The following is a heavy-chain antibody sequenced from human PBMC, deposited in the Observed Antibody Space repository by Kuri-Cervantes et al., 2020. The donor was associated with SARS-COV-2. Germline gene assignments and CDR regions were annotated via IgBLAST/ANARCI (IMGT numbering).Heavy chain of an antibody. V-gene: IGHV1-18*04. Sequence: ASVKVSCKASVYTLTSYGISWVRQAPGQGLEWMGWISGYNGNTNYAQKLQGRVTMTTDTSTSTADMELRSLRSDDTAVYYCARDHRMITFGGVIDHFDYWGQGTLVTVSS. J-gene: IGHJ4*02. CDR3: ARDHRMITFGGVIDHFDY. D-gene: IGHD3-16*02. CDR2: ISGYNGNT. CDR1: VYTLTSYG.